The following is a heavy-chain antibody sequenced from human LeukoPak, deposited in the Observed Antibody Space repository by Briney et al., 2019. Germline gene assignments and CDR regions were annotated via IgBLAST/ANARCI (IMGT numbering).Heavy chain of an antibody. J-gene: IGHJ6*02. D-gene: IGHD6-13*01. CDR1: GYTFTSYG. Sequence: GASVKVSCKASGYTFTSYGISWVRQAPGQGLEWMGWISAYNGNTNYAQKLQGRVTMTTDTSTSTAYMELRSLRSDDTAVYYCARESVNSSWFLHYYYYYGMDVWGQGTTVTVSS. V-gene: IGHV1-18*01. CDR2: ISAYNGNT. CDR3: ARESVNSSWFLHYYYYYGMDV.